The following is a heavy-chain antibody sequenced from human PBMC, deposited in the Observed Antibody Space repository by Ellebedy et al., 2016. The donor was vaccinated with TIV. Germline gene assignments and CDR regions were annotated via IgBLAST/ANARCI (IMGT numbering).Heavy chain of an antibody. CDR1: GFTFSHYG. CDR3: AKERDPLASTSFDS. Sequence: GESLKISCATSGFTFSHYGMQWVRQAPGAGLEWVAVIAHDGSVIHYADSVKGRFTISRDNSKNTLSLQMYSLRPEDTAVYYCAKERDPLASTSFDSWGQGNLVTVSS. J-gene: IGHJ4*02. V-gene: IGHV3-30*18. D-gene: IGHD1-1*01. CDR2: IAHDGSVI.